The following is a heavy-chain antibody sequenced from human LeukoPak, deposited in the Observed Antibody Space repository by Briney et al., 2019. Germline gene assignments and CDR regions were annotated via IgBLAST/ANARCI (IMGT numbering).Heavy chain of an antibody. D-gene: IGHD6-19*01. CDR1: GYSISSGYY. CDR2: IYHSGST. Sequence: YPSETLSLTCAVSGYSISSGYYWAGIRQPPGKGLEWIGNIYHSGSTYYNPSLKSRVTISIDTSKNQFSLKLSSVTAADTAVYYCARLGIAVAGTLDYWGQGTLVTVSS. CDR3: ARLGIAVAGTLDY. V-gene: IGHV4-38-2*01. J-gene: IGHJ4*02.